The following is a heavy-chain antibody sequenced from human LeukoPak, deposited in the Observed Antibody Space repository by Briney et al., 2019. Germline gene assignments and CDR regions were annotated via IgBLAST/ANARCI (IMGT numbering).Heavy chain of an antibody. CDR2: ISSSSSYI. CDR1: GFTFSSYS. J-gene: IGHJ4*02. Sequence: GGSLRLSCAASGFTFSSYSMNWVRQAPGKGLEWVSSISSSSSYIYYADSVKGRFTISRDNAKNTLYLQMNSLRAEDTAVYYCAKTAMVTWGFDYWGQGTLVTVSS. D-gene: IGHD5-18*01. V-gene: IGHV3-21*04. CDR3: AKTAMVTWGFDY.